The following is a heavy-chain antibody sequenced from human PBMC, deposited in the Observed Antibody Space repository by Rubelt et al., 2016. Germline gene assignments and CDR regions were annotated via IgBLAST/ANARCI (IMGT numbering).Heavy chain of an antibody. CDR2: ISGSGGST. CDR1: GFTFSSYA. J-gene: IGHJ5*02. D-gene: IGHD1-26*01. Sequence: GSLRLSCAASGFTFSSYAMSWVRQAPGKGLEWVSAISGSGGSTYYADSVKGRFTISRDNSKNTLYLQMNSLRAEDTAVYYCAKVKSGSYSREFYGWFDPWGQGTLVTVSS. V-gene: IGHV3-23*01. CDR3: AKVKSGSYSREFYGWFDP.